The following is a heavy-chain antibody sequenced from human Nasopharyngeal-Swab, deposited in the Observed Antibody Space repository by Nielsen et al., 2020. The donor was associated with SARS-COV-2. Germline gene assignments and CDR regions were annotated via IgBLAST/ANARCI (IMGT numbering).Heavy chain of an antibody. CDR3: AKDRVRYELELLYYFDY. J-gene: IGHJ4*02. D-gene: IGHD1-7*01. V-gene: IGHV3-23*01. CDR2: ISVSGGST. Sequence: GESLKISCAASGFTFSSYAMNWVRQAPGKGLEWVSAISVSGGSTYYADSVKGRFTISRDNSKNTLYLQMNSLRAEDTAVYYCAKDRVRYELELLYYFDYWGQGTLVTVSS. CDR1: GFTFSSYA.